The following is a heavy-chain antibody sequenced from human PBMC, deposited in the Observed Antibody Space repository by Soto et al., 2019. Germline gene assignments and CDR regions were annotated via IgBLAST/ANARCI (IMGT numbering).Heavy chain of an antibody. CDR3: AKDNGSNGDDN. Sequence: GGSLRLSCAASGFTFSSYGMHWVRQAPGKGLEWVAVISYDGSNKYYADSVKGRFTIPRDNSKNTLYLQMNSLRAEDTAVYYCAKDNGSNGDDNWGQGTLVTVSS. D-gene: IGHD7-27*01. J-gene: IGHJ4*02. CDR1: GFTFSSYG. V-gene: IGHV3-30*18. CDR2: ISYDGSNK.